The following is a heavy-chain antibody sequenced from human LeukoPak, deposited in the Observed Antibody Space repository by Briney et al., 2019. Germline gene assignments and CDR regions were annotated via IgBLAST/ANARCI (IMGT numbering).Heavy chain of an antibody. CDR3: ARNLSQPYYDMLTGYHYYYYGMDV. CDR1: GYTFTSYG. D-gene: IGHD3-9*01. CDR2: ISAYNGNT. J-gene: IGHJ6*02. Sequence: ASVKVSCKASGYTFTSYGISWVRQAPGKGLEWMGWISAYNGNTNYAQKLQGRVTMTTDTSTSTAYMELRSLRSDDTAVYYCARNLSQPYYDMLTGYHYYYYGMDVWGQGTTVTVSS. V-gene: IGHV1-18*01.